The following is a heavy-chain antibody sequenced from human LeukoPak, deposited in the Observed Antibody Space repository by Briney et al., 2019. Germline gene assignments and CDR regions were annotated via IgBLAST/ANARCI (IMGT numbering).Heavy chain of an antibody. Sequence: SETLSLTCTVSGGSVSDSRYYWGSIRQPPGKGLEWIGNMYYSGSANYNPSLKSRVTISIDTSKNQFPLKLSSVTAADTAVYYCARQSSYSSGWYFDYWGQGTLVTVSS. CDR2: MYYSGSA. CDR3: ARQSSYSSGWYFDY. D-gene: IGHD6-19*01. J-gene: IGHJ4*02. V-gene: IGHV4-39*01. CDR1: GGSVSDSRYY.